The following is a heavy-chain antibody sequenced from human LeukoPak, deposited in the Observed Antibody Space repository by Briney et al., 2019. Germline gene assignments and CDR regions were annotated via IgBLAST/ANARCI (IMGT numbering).Heavy chain of an antibody. V-gene: IGHV1-8*01. CDR3: ARGPYYYDSSGYYAGWFDP. CDR1: GYTFTSYD. Sequence: RASVKVSCKASGYTFTSYDINWVRQATGQGLEWMGWMNPNSGNTGYAQKFQGRVTKTRNTSISTAYMELSSLRSEDTAVYYCARGPYYYDSSGYYAGWFDPWGQGTLVTVSS. CDR2: MNPNSGNT. J-gene: IGHJ5*02. D-gene: IGHD3-22*01.